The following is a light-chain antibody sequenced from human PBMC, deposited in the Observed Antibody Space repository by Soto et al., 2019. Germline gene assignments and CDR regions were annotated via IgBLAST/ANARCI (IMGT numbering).Light chain of an antibody. Sequence: DIQMTQSPSTLSASVGDRVTITCRASQSISRWLAWYHQKPGKAPKLLISDVSTLQSGVPSRFSGSGSGTEFTLTISSLQPDDSSTYYCQQYNFYPYTFGQGTKLEI. CDR2: DVS. CDR1: QSISRW. V-gene: IGKV1-5*01. CDR3: QQYNFYPYT. J-gene: IGKJ2*01.